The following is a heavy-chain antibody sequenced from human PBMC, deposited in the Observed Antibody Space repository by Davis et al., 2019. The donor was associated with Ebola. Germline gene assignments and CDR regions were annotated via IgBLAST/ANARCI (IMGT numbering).Heavy chain of an antibody. V-gene: IGHV1-18*04. CDR1: GYTFVSYD. J-gene: IGHJ3*02. CDR2: ISAYNLNT. D-gene: IGHD3-10*02. Sequence: ASVKVSCKASGYTFVSYDINWVRQAPGQGLEWMGSISAYNLNTRYAQKFQGRVTLTRDTSTSTVYMELSSLRSEDTAVYYCARFRTYYYVTREGAFDIWGQGTMVTVSS. CDR3: ARFRTYYYVTREGAFDI.